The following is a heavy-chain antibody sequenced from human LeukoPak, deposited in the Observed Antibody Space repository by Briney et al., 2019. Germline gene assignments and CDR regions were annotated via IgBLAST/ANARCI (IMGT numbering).Heavy chain of an antibody. CDR3: ARDRYYYGSRGRYMDI. J-gene: IGHJ6*03. V-gene: IGHV4-4*07. CDR2: IYTSGST. Sequence: SETLSLTCTVSGVSISSYYRSWIRQPAGKGLEWIGRIYTSGSTNYNPSLKSRVTMSVDTSKNQFSLKLSSVTAADTAVYYCARDRYYYGSRGRYMDIWGKGTTVTISS. D-gene: IGHD3-10*01. CDR1: GVSISSYY.